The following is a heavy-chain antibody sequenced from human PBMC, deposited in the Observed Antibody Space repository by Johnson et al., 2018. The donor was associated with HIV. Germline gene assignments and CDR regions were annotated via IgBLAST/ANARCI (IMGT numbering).Heavy chain of an antibody. CDR1: GFTFDDYG. CDR2: ISWNSGSI. CDR3: ARGSRYTFDNDDAHLLHAFDI. J-gene: IGHJ3*02. V-gene: IGHV3-20*04. Sequence: VQLVESGGGVVRPGGSLRLSCAASGFTFDDYGMNWVRQAPGKGLEWVSGISWNSGSIGYADSVKGRFTISRDSSKNTLYLEMNSMRPEDMAVYYCARGSRYTFDNDDAHLLHAFDIWGPGTMVTVSS. D-gene: IGHD3-16*01.